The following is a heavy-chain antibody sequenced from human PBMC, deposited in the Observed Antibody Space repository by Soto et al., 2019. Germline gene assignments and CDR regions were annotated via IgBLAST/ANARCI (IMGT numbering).Heavy chain of an antibody. V-gene: IGHV1-69*12. D-gene: IGHD6-13*01. Sequence: QVQLVQSGAAVKEPGSSVKVSCKASGGTFRNYAINWVRQAPGQGLEWMGGIIPIFRASNYAQKFQGRVTITADESTSTAYMDLSSLRSEDTAVYYCARVRSLAAAGPSDSWGQGTLVTVSS. CDR2: IIPIFRAS. CDR1: GGTFRNYA. CDR3: ARVRSLAAAGPSDS. J-gene: IGHJ4*02.